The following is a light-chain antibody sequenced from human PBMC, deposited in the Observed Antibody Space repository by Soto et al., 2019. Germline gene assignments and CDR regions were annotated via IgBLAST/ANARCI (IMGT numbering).Light chain of an antibody. J-gene: IGLJ1*01. V-gene: IGLV2-14*01. CDR3: SSYTGSSTFV. Sequence: QSVLTQPASVSGSPGQSITISCTGTSSDVGGYDYVSWYQQIPGKAPKLLIYAVNNRPSGVSHRISGSKSGNTASLTIAGPQAEDEADYYCSSYTGSSTFVFGTGTKLTVL. CDR2: AVN. CDR1: SSDVGGYDY.